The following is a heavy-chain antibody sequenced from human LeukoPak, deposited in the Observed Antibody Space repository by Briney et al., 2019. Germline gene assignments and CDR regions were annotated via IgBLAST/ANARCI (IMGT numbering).Heavy chain of an antibody. V-gene: IGHV4-61*02. CDR1: GGSISSGSYY. Sequence: ASETLSLTCTVSGGSISSGSYYWTWIRQPAGKGLEWIGRMYTSGTTNYNSSLKSRVTISGDTSKNQFSLKLSSVTAADTAVYYCARGAPRIYHCSSTSCYRGFDYWGQGTLVTVSS. D-gene: IGHD2-2*01. CDR2: MYTSGTT. CDR3: ARGAPRIYHCSSTSCYRGFDY. J-gene: IGHJ4*02.